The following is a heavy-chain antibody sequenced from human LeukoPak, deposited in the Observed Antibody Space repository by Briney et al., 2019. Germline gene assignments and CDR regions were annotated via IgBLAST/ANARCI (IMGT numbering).Heavy chain of an antibody. Sequence: GGSLRLSCAASGFTFSSYWMSWVRQAPGKGLEWVANIKEDGGEKNYVDPVKGRFTISRDNAKNSLYLQMNSLRAEDTAVYYCARDRGYSTFDYWGQGTLVTVSS. J-gene: IGHJ4*02. CDR1: GFTFSSYW. CDR2: IKEDGGEK. D-gene: IGHD4-23*01. CDR3: ARDRGYSTFDY. V-gene: IGHV3-7*01.